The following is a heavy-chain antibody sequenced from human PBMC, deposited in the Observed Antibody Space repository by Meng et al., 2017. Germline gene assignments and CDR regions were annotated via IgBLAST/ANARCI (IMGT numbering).Heavy chain of an antibody. Sequence: QGERVQSGAEVKKPGSSVKVSCKASGGTFSSYAISWVRQAPGQGLEWMGGIIPIFGTANYAQKFQGRVTITADESTSTAYMELSSLRSEDTAVYYCASNDGTGDRTGGDYWGQGTLVTVSS. CDR1: GGTFSSYA. D-gene: IGHD7-27*01. V-gene: IGHV1-69*01. CDR3: ASNDGTGDRTGGDY. CDR2: IIPIFGTA. J-gene: IGHJ4*02.